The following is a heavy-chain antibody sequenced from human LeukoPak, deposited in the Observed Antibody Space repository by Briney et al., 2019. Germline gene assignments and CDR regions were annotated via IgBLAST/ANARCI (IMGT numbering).Heavy chain of an antibody. Sequence: GESLKISCAASGFTFSSYAMSWVRQAPGKGLEWVSAISGSGGSTYYADSVKGRFTISRDNSKNTLYLQMNSLRAEDTAVYYCAKGASSSWSHVDYWGQGTLVTVSS. V-gene: IGHV3-23*01. CDR3: AKGASSSWSHVDY. J-gene: IGHJ4*02. D-gene: IGHD6-13*01. CDR1: GFTFSSYA. CDR2: ISGSGGST.